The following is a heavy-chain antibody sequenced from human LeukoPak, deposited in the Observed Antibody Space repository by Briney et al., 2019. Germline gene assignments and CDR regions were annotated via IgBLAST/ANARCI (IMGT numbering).Heavy chain of an antibody. J-gene: IGHJ4*02. CDR1: GYTFTSYG. D-gene: IGHD6-6*01. CDR2: ISAYNGNT. V-gene: IGHV1-18*01. Sequence: GASVKVSCKASGYTFTSYGVSWVRQAPGQGLEWMGWISAYNGNTNYAQKLQGRVTMTTDTSTSTAYMELRSLRSDDTAVYYCARDRTYSSSRDAGDYWGQGTLVTVSS. CDR3: ARDRTYSSSRDAGDY.